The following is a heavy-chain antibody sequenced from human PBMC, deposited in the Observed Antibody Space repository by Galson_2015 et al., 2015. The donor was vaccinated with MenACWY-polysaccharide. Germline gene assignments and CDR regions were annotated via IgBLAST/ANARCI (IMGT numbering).Heavy chain of an antibody. CDR1: GFPFSDSW. CDR2: ISASSSAI. D-gene: IGHD1-1*01. V-gene: IGHV3-48*02. J-gene: IGHJ3*02. CDR3: ALYNWNDKGGALDI. Sequence: SLRLSCAASGFPFSDSWMTWIRQTPGKGLEWVSYISASSSAIYYADSVKGRFTISRDNAKKSLYLQMNSLRDEDTAVYYCALYNWNDKGGALDIWGRGTMVTVSS.